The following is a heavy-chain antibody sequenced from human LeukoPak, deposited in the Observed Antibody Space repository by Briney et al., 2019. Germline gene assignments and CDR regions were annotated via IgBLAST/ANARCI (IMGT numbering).Heavy chain of an antibody. CDR3: ARVHGPLDY. J-gene: IGHJ4*02. D-gene: IGHD4-17*01. V-gene: IGHV4-38-2*01. CDR2: INHSGST. Sequence: PSETLSLTCAVSGYSISSGYYWGWIRQPPGKGLEWIGEINHSGSTNYNSSLKSRVTVSVDTSKNQFSLKISSVTAADTAVYFCARVHGPLDYWGQGILVIVSS. CDR1: GYSISSGYY.